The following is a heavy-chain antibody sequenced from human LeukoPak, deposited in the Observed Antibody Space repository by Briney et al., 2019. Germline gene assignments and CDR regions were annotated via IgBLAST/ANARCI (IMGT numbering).Heavy chain of an antibody. V-gene: IGHV3-23*01. CDR3: AKDPFFDY. Sequence: GGSLRPPCAASGFTFSSYAMTWVRQAPRKGLEWVSGINGSGGRTYYAVSVKGRFTISRDNSKNTLYLQMNSLRAEDTAIYYCAKDPFFDYWGQGTLVTVSS. J-gene: IGHJ4*02. CDR2: INGSGGRT. CDR1: GFTFSSYA.